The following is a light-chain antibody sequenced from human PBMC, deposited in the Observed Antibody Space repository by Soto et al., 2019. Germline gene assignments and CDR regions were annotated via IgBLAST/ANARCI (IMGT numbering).Light chain of an antibody. J-gene: IGLJ2*01. CDR1: NVGSHD. CDR3: SSWDYSLSGVV. CDR2: TTS. V-gene: IGLV1-44*01. Sequence: QSVVTQPPSVSGTPGQGVIISCSNVGSHDVSWYHQVPGMPPKLLIHTTSLRPSGVPVRFSASKSGTSAALAIRALQSDDEADYFCSSWDYSLSGVVFGRVTKLTVL.